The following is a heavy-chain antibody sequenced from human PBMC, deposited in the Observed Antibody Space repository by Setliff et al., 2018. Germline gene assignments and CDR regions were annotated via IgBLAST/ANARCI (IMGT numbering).Heavy chain of an antibody. V-gene: IGHV3-23*01. D-gene: IGHD4-17*01. Sequence: PGGSLRLSCAASGFTFSSYAMTWVRQAPGKGLEWVSAISGSGGSTYYADSVKGRFTISRDNAKNSLYLQMNSLRAEDTAVYYCARAPAHDYADYMFMTTMGYYFDYWGQGTLVTVSS. CDR2: ISGSGGST. J-gene: IGHJ4*02. CDR1: GFTFSSYA. CDR3: ARAPAHDYADYMFMTTMGYYFDY.